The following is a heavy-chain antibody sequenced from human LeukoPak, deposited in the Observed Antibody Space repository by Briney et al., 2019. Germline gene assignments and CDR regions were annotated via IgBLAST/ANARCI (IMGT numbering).Heavy chain of an antibody. D-gene: IGHD1-26*01. CDR2: VADDEKTI. CDR3: AREKQSGGTPFDY. J-gene: IGHJ4*02. Sequence: AGGSLRLSCAASGFTFDDYGMSWVRQVPGKGLEGVAVVADDEKTIFYADSLKGRSTVSRDNSKNTVYLQMNSLRDEDTAVYYCAREKQSGGTPFDYWGQGSLVTVSS. CDR1: GFTFDDYG. V-gene: IGHV3-30*03.